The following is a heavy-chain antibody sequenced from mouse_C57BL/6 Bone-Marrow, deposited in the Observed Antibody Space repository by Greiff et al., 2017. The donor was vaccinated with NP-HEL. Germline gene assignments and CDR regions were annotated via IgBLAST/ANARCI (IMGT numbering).Heavy chain of an antibody. D-gene: IGHD1-1*01. V-gene: IGHV1-82*01. CDR2: IYPGDGDP. J-gene: IGHJ4*01. CDR3: ARWGYGRSYDYARDY. CDR1: GYAFSSSW. Sequence: QVQLQQSGPELVKPGASVKISCKASGYAFSSSWMNWVKQRPGKGLEWIGRIYPGDGDPNYNGKFKGKATLTADKSSSTAYMQLSSLTSEYSSVYFGARWGYGRSYDYARDYWGQGTSVTVCS.